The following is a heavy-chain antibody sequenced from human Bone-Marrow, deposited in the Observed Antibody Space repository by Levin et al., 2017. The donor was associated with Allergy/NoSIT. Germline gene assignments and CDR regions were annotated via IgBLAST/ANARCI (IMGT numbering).Heavy chain of an antibody. CDR1: GGSISSYY. D-gene: IGHD6-13*01. CDR3: ARDGYSSSFGSFDY. J-gene: IGHJ4*02. V-gene: IGHV4-59*01. CDR2: IYYSGST. Sequence: PSETLSLTCTVSGGSISSYYWSWIRQPPGKGLEWMGYIYYSGSTNYNPSLKSRVTISVDTSKNQFSLKLSSVTAADTAVYYCARDGYSSSFGSFDYWGQGTLVTVSS.